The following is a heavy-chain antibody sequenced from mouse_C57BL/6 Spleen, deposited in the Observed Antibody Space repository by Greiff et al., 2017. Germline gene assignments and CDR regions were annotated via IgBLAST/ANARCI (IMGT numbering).Heavy chain of an antibody. CDR2: IYPGDGDT. V-gene: IGHV1-80*01. Sequence: QVQLQQSGAELVKPGASVKISCKASGYAFSSYWMNWVKQRPGQGLEWIGQIYPGDGDTNYNGKFKGTATLTADKSSSTAYMQLSSLTSEDSAVYFCARERNYGSSYSAWFAYWGQGTLVTVSA. J-gene: IGHJ3*01. D-gene: IGHD1-1*01. CDR3: ARERNYGSSYSAWFAY. CDR1: GYAFSSYW.